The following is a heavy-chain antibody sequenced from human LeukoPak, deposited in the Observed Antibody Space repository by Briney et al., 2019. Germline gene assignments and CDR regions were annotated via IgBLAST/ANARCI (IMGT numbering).Heavy chain of an antibody. V-gene: IGHV4-34*01. Sequence: SETLSLTCAVYGGSFSGYYWSWIRQPPGKGLEWIGEINHSGSTNYNPSLKSRVTISVDTSKNQFSLKLSSVTAADTAVYYCARLIPLRDSSEDYWGQGTLVTVSS. CDR3: ARLIPLRDSSEDY. D-gene: IGHD6-19*01. CDR1: GGSFSGYY. J-gene: IGHJ4*02. CDR2: INHSGST.